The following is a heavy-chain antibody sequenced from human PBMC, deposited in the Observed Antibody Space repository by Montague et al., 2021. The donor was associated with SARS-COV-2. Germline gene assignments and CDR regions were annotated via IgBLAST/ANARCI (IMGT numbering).Heavy chain of an antibody. Sequence: SETLSLTCIVSGSSVRSDYWSWIRQPPGKGLEWIGYIYDSGSTNYNPSLKSRVTISVDTSKNQFSLKLISVTAADTAVYYCARENTVTTFGGPYYIDAWGQGTLVTVSA. J-gene: IGHJ4*02. D-gene: IGHD4-17*01. CDR2: IYDSGST. CDR3: ARENTVTTFGGPYYIDA. V-gene: IGHV4-59*02. CDR1: GSSVRSDY.